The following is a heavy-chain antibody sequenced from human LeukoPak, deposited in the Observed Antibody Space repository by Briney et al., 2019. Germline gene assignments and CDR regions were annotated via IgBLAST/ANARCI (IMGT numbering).Heavy chain of an antibody. CDR2: IWYDGSTK. V-gene: IGHV3-33*01. Sequence: GGSLRLSCAASGFTFSSFGMHWVRQSPGKGLEWVAVIWYDGSTKVYADSVKGRFAISRDNSRNTLYLQVNSLRAEDTAVYYCARDRYSSMWSVFEYWGQGALVTVSS. J-gene: IGHJ4*02. D-gene: IGHD6-13*01. CDR1: GFTFSSFG. CDR3: ARDRYSSMWSVFEY.